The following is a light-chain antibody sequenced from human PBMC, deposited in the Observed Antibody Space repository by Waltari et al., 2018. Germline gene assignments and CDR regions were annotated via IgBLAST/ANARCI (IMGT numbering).Light chain of an antibody. Sequence: DIQMTQSPSTLSASVGDRVTITCRASQSIRSSLAWYQQKPGKAPKFPIYEASSLESGVPSRFSGSGSGTEFTLTISSLQPDDFATYFCQQYDAYALTFGGGTKVEIK. J-gene: IGKJ4*01. CDR1: QSIRSS. CDR2: EAS. V-gene: IGKV1-5*03. CDR3: QQYDAYALT.